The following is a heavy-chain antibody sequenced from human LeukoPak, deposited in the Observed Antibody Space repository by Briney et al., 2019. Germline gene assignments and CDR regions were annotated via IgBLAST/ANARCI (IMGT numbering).Heavy chain of an antibody. V-gene: IGHV3-23*01. CDR3: AKDSWDAFDI. CDR1: GFTFTSYS. CDR2: ISGSGGST. Sequence: GGSLRLSCAASGFTFTSYSMSWVRQAPGKGLEWVSAISGSGGSTYYADSVKGRFTISRDNSKNTLYLQMNSLRAEDTAVYYCAKDSWDAFDIWGQGTMVTVSS. J-gene: IGHJ3*02.